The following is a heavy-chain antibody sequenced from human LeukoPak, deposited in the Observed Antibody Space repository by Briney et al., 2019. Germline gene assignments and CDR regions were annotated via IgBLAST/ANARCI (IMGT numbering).Heavy chain of an antibody. CDR2: ISSSGSTI. CDR1: GFTFSDYY. Sequence: SGGSLRLSCAASGFTFSDYYMSWIRQAPGKGLEWVSYISSSGSTIYYADSVKGRFTISRDNAKNSLYLQMNSLRAEDTAVYYCARRSTYPGYSSSWLKLRYYYYYMDVWGKGTTVTVSS. V-gene: IGHV3-11*04. D-gene: IGHD6-13*01. J-gene: IGHJ6*03. CDR3: ARRSTYPGYSSSWLKLRYYYYYMDV.